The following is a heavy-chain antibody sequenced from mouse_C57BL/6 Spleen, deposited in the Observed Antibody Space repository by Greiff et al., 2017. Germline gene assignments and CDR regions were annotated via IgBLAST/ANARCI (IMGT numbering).Heavy chain of an antibody. CDR1: GYTFTSYW. D-gene: IGHD1-1*01. Sequence: VQLQEPGAELVMPGASVKLSCKASGYTFTSYWMHWVKQRPGQGLEWIGEIDPSDSYTNYNQKFNGKSTLTVDKSSSTAYMQLSSLTSDDSAVYYCARRGIYYYGSSLDYFDYWGQGTTLTVSS. CDR3: ARRGIYYYGSSLDYFDY. J-gene: IGHJ2*01. V-gene: IGHV1-69*01. CDR2: IDPSDSYT.